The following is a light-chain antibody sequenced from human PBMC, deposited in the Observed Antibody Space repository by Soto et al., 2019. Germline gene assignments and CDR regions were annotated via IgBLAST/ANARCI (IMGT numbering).Light chain of an antibody. CDR1: QGVRND. V-gene: IGKV1-6*01. CDR2: AAS. CDR3: LQDSNYPQT. Sequence: AIQMTQSPSSLSASVGDRVTITCRASQGVRNDLGWYQQKPGRAPKLLIYAASSLQSGVPSRFSGSGSGTDFTLTISSLQPEDFATYYCLQDSNYPQTFGQGTKVEIK. J-gene: IGKJ1*01.